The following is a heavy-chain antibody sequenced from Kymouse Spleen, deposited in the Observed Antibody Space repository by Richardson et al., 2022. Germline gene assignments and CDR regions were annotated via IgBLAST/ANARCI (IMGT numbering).Heavy chain of an antibody. CDR3: AREGLGTDAFDI. CDR2: IWYDGSNK. CDR1: GFTFSSYG. D-gene: IGHD7-27*02. J-gene: IGHJ3*02. V-gene: IGHV3-33*01. Sequence: QVQLVESGGGVVQPGRSLRLSCAASGFTFSSYGMHWVRQAPGKGLEWVAVIWYDGSNKYYADSVKGRFTISRDNSKNTLYLQMNSLRAEDTAVYYCAREGLGTDAFDIWGQGTMVTVSS.